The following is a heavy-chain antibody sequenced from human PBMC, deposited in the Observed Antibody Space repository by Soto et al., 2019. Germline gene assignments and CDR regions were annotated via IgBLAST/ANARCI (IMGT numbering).Heavy chain of an antibody. CDR2: IIPISGAA. V-gene: IGHV1-69*06. J-gene: IGHJ4*02. D-gene: IGHD1-7*01. Sequence: QVQLVQSGAEVKKPGSSVKVSCKASGGTFSNYVVNWVRQAPGQGLEWMGRIIPISGAANYAQKFQGRVTITVDKSASTSSMELSSLRSEDTAVYYCARDMTRTVVPYFDFWGQGTLVTVSS. CDR3: ARDMTRTVVPYFDF. CDR1: GGTFSNYV.